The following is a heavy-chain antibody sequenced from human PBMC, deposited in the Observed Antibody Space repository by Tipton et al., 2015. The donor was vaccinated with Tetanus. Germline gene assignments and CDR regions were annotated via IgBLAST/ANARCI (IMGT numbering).Heavy chain of an antibody. Sequence: TLSLTCAVYGGSFSGYYWSWIRQPPGKGLEWIGEINHSGSTNYNPSLKSRVTTSVDTSKNQFSLRLSSVTAADTAVYYCARLSSSANDAHAFDIWGQGTMVTVSS. D-gene: IGHD3-22*01. CDR2: INHSGST. J-gene: IGHJ3*02. CDR3: ARLSSSANDAHAFDI. CDR1: GGSFSGYY. V-gene: IGHV4-34*01.